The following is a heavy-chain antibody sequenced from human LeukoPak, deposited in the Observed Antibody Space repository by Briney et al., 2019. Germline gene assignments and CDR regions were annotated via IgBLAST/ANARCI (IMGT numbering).Heavy chain of an antibody. CDR3: ARVSPTTVTTGDY. CDR2: MYNRGTT. V-gene: IGHV4-4*07. D-gene: IGHD4-17*01. J-gene: IGHJ4*02. Sequence: PSETLSLTCTVSGGSISNSYWSWIRQPAGKGLECIGRMYNRGTTYYNPSLNSRVTMSIDTSKNQFSLRLSSVTAADTAVYYCARVSPTTVTTGDYWGQGTLVTVSS. CDR1: GGSISNSY.